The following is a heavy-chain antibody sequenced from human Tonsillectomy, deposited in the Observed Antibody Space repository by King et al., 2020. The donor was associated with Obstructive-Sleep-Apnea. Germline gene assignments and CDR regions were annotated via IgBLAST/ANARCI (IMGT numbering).Heavy chain of an antibody. Sequence: VQLVESGGVVVQPGGSLRLSCAASGFIFDDYTMHWVRQAPGKGLEWVSLISWDGDSTYYGDSVKGRFTISRDNSKNSLYLQMNSLITEDTGLYYCARNKRAKMTSVTFVDYWGQGTLVTVSS. CDR2: ISWDGDST. J-gene: IGHJ4*02. D-gene: IGHD4-17*01. CDR1: GFIFDDYT. V-gene: IGHV3-43*01. CDR3: ARNKRAKMTSVTFVDY.